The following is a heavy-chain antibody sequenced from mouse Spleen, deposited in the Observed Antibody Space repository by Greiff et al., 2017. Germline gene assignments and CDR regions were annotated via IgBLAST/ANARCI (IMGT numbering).Heavy chain of an antibody. D-gene: IGHD1-1*01. CDR1: GYTFTSYW. V-gene: IGHV1S127*01. Sequence: VQLQQPGAELVKPGASVKMSCKASGYTFTSYWMHWVKQRPGQGLEWIGVIDPSDSYTSYNQKFKGKATLTVDTSSSTAYMQLSSLTSEDSAVYYCTGYGSSYYAMDYWGQGTSVTVSS. J-gene: IGHJ4*01. CDR3: TGYGSSYYAMDY. CDR2: IDPSDSYT.